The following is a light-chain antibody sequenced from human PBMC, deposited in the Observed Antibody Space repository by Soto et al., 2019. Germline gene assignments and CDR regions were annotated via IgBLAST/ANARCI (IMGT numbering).Light chain of an antibody. V-gene: IGLV2-8*01. CDR3: TSYVGSDIWV. CDR1: SSDVGAYKY. Sequence: QSALTQPPSASGSPGQSVTISCTGTSSDVGAYKYVSWYQQYPGNAPKLMIYDVSKRPSGVPDRFSGSKSGNTASLTVAGLQAEDEADYYCTSYVGSDIWVFGGGTKLTVL. J-gene: IGLJ3*02. CDR2: DVS.